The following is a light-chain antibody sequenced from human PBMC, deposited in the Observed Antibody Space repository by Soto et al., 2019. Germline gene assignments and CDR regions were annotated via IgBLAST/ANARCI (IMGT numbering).Light chain of an antibody. CDR3: QQSDSTPYS. Sequence: DFQMTQSPPSLSASVGDRVTITCRASQSISSSLNWYQHKPGKAPKVLIYAASSLQSGVPSRFRGSGTGTDLTLTIRSLQPEDFATYYCQQSDSTPYSFGQGTKLEIK. J-gene: IGKJ2*01. CDR1: QSISSS. CDR2: AAS. V-gene: IGKV1-39*01.